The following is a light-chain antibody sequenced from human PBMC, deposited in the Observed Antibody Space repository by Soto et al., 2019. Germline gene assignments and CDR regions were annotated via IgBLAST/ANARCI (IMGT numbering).Light chain of an antibody. J-gene: IGKJ1*01. Sequence: DIPMTQSPSSLSAAVGDRVTITCRASQSIRTYVNWYQQIPGKAPKLLVYSASSLQSGVPSRFSGSGSGTDFTLTISSLQPEDFATYYCQQSYSTLWTFGQGTKVEIK. CDR3: QQSYSTLWT. CDR2: SAS. CDR1: QSIRTY. V-gene: IGKV1-39*01.